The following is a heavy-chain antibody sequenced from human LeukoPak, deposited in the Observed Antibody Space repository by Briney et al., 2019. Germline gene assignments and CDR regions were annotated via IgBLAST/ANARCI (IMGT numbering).Heavy chain of an antibody. CDR2: IKQDGSEK. CDR3: ARASAGNDY. V-gene: IGHV3-7*01. J-gene: IGHJ4*02. Sequence: GGSLRLSCEASGFTFSIYWMSWVRQAPGKGLEWVANIKQDGSEKYYVDSVKGRFTNSRDNAKNSLYLQMNSLRAEDTAMYYCARASAGNDYWGQGTLVTVSS. CDR1: GFTFSIYW. D-gene: IGHD6-13*01.